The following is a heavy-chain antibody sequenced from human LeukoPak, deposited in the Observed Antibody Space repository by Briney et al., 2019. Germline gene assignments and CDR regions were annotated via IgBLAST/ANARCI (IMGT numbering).Heavy chain of an antibody. V-gene: IGHV3-23*01. Sequence: GGSLRLSCAASGFIFSSRAMGWARQAPGKGLEWVSGISPSGGNTYYADSVKGRFTISRDNSKNTLYLQMNSLRAEDTAVYYCAKRASGSGTSLYYFDYWGQGTLVTVSS. J-gene: IGHJ4*02. D-gene: IGHD3-10*01. CDR2: ISPSGGNT. CDR1: GFIFSSRA. CDR3: AKRASGSGTSLYYFDY.